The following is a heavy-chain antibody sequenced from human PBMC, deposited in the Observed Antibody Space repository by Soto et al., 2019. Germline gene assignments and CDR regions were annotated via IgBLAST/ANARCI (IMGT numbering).Heavy chain of an antibody. CDR3: AGGRFYERKTYWYFDL. V-gene: IGHV4-4*02. D-gene: IGHD3-3*01. CDR1: GGSISSSNW. J-gene: IGHJ2*01. Sequence: QVQLQESGPGLVKPSGTLSLTCAVSGGSISSSNWWSWVRQPPGKGLAWIGAIYHSGSTNYNPSPKSRVTISVDKSKTQFSLKLSSVTAADTAVYYCAGGRFYERKTYWYFDLWGRGTLVTVSS. CDR2: IYHSGST.